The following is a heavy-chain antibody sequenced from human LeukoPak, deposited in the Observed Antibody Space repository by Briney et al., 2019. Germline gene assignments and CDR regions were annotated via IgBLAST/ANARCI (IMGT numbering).Heavy chain of an antibody. D-gene: IGHD6-19*01. CDR2: IHPSDSYT. CDR3: ARLQPGIAVAGPFDY. Sequence: GESLKISCQGSGYSFTSYWISWVRQVPGKGLEWMGRIHPSDSYTNYSPSFQGHVTISADKSISTAYLQWSSLKASDTAMYYCARLQPGIAVAGPFDYWGQGTLVTVSS. V-gene: IGHV5-10-1*01. J-gene: IGHJ4*02. CDR1: GYSFTSYW.